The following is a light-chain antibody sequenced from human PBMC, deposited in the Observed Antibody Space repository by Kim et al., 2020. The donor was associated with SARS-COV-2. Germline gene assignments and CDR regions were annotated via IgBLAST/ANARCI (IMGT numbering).Light chain of an antibody. CDR2: RNN. CDR3: AAWDDSLSVYV. J-gene: IGLJ1*01. CDR1: SSNIGSNY. Sequence: GQRVTICCTGSSSNIGSNYVYWYQQLPGTAPKLLIYRNNQRPSGVPDRFSGSKSGTSASLAISGLRSEDEADYYCAAWDDSLSVYVFGTGTKVTVL. V-gene: IGLV1-47*01.